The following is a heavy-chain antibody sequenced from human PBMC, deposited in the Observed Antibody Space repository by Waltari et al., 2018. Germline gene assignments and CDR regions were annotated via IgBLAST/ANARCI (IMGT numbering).Heavy chain of an antibody. CDR3: TTGTFAPSDF. V-gene: IGHV3-15*02. CDR1: GFTLPYAW. J-gene: IGHJ4*02. Sequence: EVQLVESGGALGEPGGSLRLSCAASGFTLPYAWMSWVRQAPGKGLEWVGRIKDETEGGTTDYAAAVKGRFTVLRDDSKNTLYLQMNSLKIEDTGVYYCTTGTFAPSDFWGQGTLVTVSS. CDR2: IKDETEGGTT. D-gene: IGHD1-26*01.